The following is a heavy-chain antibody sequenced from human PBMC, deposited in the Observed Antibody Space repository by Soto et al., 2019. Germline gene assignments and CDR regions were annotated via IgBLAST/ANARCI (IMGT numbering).Heavy chain of an antibody. Sequence: EVQLLESGGGLVQPGGSLRLSCAASGFTFGSYAMSWVRHPPGKGLEWVSLISGTGVSSEYANSVKGRFTISSDYSKTTVFLQLNSPRAADTAVYFCATDNGNYGSGSVSHWGQGNLVTVSS. CDR1: GFTFGSYA. CDR3: ATDNGNYGSGSVSH. CDR2: ISGTGVSS. D-gene: IGHD3-10*01. V-gene: IGHV3-23*01. J-gene: IGHJ4*02.